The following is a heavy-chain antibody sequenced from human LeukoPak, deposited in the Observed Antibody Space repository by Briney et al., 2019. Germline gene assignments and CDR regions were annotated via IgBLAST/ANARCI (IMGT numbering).Heavy chain of an antibody. Sequence: GGYLRLYCAASGFTVNSNYMSWVRQAPGKGREWLSVIYDDGNTYYADSVRGRFTISREISKNTLSLQMNSLRAEDMAVYYCARMIGYCTSIGCFPGIVSQKFDSWGQGTVVTVSS. V-gene: IGHV3-53*01. CDR3: ARMIGYCTSIGCFPGIVSQKFDS. J-gene: IGHJ5*01. CDR1: GFTVNSNY. D-gene: IGHD2-2*01. CDR2: IYDDGNT.